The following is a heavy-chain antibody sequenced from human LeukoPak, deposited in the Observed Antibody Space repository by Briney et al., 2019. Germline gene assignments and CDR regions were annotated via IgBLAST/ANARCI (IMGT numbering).Heavy chain of an antibody. CDR2: IYYSGST. CDR1: GGSISSYY. CDR3: AGTGIAAAGPFENPLDY. D-gene: IGHD6-13*01. V-gene: IGHV4-59*08. J-gene: IGHJ4*02. Sequence: NASETLSLTCTVSGGSISSYYWSWIRQPPGKGLEWIGYIYYSGSTNYNPSLKSRVTISVDTSKNQFSLKLSSVTAADTAVYYCAGTGIAAAGPFENPLDYWGQGTLVTVSS.